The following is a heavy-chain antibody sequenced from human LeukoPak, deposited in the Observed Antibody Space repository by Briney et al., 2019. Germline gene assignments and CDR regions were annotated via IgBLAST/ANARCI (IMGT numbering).Heavy chain of an antibody. CDR2: IKQDGSEK. J-gene: IGHJ4*02. D-gene: IGHD6-19*01. Sequence: GGSLRLSCAASGLAFTNSWMSWIRQTPGEGLEWVANIKQDGSEKYYVDSVKGRFTISRDNAKNSLYLQMNSLTAEDTALYYCARLSTAVAGGDYWGQGALVTVSS. CDR1: GLAFTNSW. CDR3: ARLSTAVAGGDY. V-gene: IGHV3-7*01.